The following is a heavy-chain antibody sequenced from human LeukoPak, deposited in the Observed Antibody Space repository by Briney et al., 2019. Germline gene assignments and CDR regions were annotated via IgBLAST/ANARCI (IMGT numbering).Heavy chain of an antibody. J-gene: IGHJ4*02. CDR3: ARGSPGGGSTSWFSY. CDR1: GFTFDDYG. V-gene: IGHV3-20*04. D-gene: IGHD2-2*01. CDR2: INWNGGST. Sequence: GGSLRLSCAASGFTFDDYGVSWVRQAPGKGLEWVSGINWNGGSTGYADSVKGRFTISRDNAKNSLYLQMNSLRAEDTALYYCARGSPGGGSTSWFSYWGQGTLVTVSS.